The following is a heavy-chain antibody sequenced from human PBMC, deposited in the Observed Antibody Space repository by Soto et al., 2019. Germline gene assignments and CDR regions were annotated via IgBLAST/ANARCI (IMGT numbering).Heavy chain of an antibody. Sequence: EVQLVESGGGLVQAGESLRLSCAASGFTFSSNWMHWVRQAPGKGLVWVSRINSDGSSTSYAGSVKGRFTISRDNAKNTLYLQMNSLRAEDTAVYYCVRTSLVVAAATREDYWGQGTLVTVSS. CDR2: INSDGSST. D-gene: IGHD2-15*01. CDR1: GFTFSSNW. J-gene: IGHJ4*02. V-gene: IGHV3-74*01. CDR3: VRTSLVVAAATREDY.